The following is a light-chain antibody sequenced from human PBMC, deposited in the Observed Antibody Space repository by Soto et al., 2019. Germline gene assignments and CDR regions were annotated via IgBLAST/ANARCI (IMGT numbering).Light chain of an antibody. CDR1: RINFGGDY. J-gene: IGLJ3*02. Sequence: QSVLTQPPSASGTPGQRVTISCSGSRINFGGDYVYWYQQLPGTAPKLLIYSSNQRPSGVPDRFSGSKSGTSVSLAISGLRSEDEDDYYCAVWDDTLSGWVFGGGTKVTVL. CDR3: AVWDDTLSGWV. CDR2: SSN. V-gene: IGLV1-47*02.